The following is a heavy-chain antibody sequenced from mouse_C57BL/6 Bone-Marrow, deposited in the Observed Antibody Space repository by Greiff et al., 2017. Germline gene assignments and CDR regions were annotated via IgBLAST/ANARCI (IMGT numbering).Heavy chain of an antibody. J-gene: IGHJ2*01. D-gene: IGHD2-5*01. CDR1: EYEFPSHD. CDR2: ITSDGGST. CDR3: ARPPYYSNYVHFDY. Sequence: VQLKESGGGLVQPGESLKLSCESNEYEFPSHDMSWVRKTPEKRLELVAAITSDGGSTYYPDTMERRFIISRDNTKKTLYLQMSSLRSEDTALYYCARPPYYSNYVHFDYWGQGTTLTVSS. V-gene: IGHV5-2*01.